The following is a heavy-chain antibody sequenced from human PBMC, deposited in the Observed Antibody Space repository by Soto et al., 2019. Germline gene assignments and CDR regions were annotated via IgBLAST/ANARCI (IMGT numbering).Heavy chain of an antibody. V-gene: IGHV4-4*02. Sequence: SETLSLTCAVSGDSISSVNWWSWVRQSPGQGLEWIGDIYHTGITKYNPSFKSRVAISVDTSNHQFSLRLSSVTSSDTAVYSCARAHAGMVTSGWFAPWGQGTLVTVSS. CDR1: GDSISSVNW. CDR2: IYHTGIT. CDR3: ARAHAGMVTSGWFAP. J-gene: IGHJ5*02. D-gene: IGHD2-21*02.